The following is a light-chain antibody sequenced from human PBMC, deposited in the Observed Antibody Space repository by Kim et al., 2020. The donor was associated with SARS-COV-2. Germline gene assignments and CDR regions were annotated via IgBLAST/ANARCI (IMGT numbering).Light chain of an antibody. CDR2: SHN. CDR3: AAWDDSLNYG. CDR1: TSNTGTKP. V-gene: IGLV1-44*01. Sequence: AQAVAISRPGRTSNTGTKPVNWSQQLQGTAPKLLIYSHNQRPSGVPARFSGSKSGTSASLAISGLQSEDEADYYCAAWDDSLNYGFGTGTKVTVL. J-gene: IGLJ1*01.